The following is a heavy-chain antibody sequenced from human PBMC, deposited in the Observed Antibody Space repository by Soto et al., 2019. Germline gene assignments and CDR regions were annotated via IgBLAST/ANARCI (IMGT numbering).Heavy chain of an antibody. V-gene: IGHV4-34*01. CDR2: INHSGST. J-gene: IGHJ6*03. Sequence: SETLSLTCAVYGGSFSGYYWSWIRQPPGKGLEWIGEINHSGSTNYNPSLKSRVTISVDTSKNQFSLKLSSVTAADTAVYYCARVRRQQLCYYYYMDGWGKGTKVTV. CDR1: GGSFSGYY. D-gene: IGHD6-13*01. CDR3: ARVRRQQLCYYYYMDG.